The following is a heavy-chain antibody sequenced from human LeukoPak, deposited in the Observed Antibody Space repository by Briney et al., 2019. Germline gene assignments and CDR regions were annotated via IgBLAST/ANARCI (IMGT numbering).Heavy chain of an antibody. Sequence: ASVKVSCKASGYTFTSYGISWVRQAPGQGLEWMGWISAYNGNTNYAQKLQGRVTMTTDTSTSTGYMELRSLRSDDTAVYYCARGSIVGATTSYYFDSWGQGTLVTVSS. V-gene: IGHV1-18*01. CDR2: ISAYNGNT. CDR3: ARGSIVGATTSYYFDS. D-gene: IGHD1-26*01. CDR1: GYTFTSYG. J-gene: IGHJ4*02.